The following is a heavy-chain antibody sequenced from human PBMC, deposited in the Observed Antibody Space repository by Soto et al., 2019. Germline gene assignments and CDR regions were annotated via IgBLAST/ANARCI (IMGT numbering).Heavy chain of an antibody. CDR1: GFTFSSYA. D-gene: IGHD5-18*01. CDR3: AKLQRPQRGYSSRGGAFDI. J-gene: IGHJ3*02. V-gene: IGHV3-23*01. CDR2: ISGSGGST. Sequence: GGSLRLSCAASGFTFSSYAMSWVRQAPGKGLEWVSAISGSGGSTYYADSVKGRFTISRDNSKNTLYLQMNSLRAEDTAVYYCAKLQRPQRGYSSRGGAFDIWGQGTMVTVSS.